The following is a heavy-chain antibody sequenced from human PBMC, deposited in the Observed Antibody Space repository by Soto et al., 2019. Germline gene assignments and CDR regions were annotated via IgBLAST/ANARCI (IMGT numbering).Heavy chain of an antibody. V-gene: IGHV3-23*01. D-gene: IGHD2-2*01. J-gene: IGHJ5*02. CDR2: ISGSGGAT. CDR1: GFTFSNYA. CDR3: AKEGIGGNCIFPGCYAIDCFDP. Sequence: PGGSLRLSYAASGFTFSNYAMNWVRQAPGKGLEWVSSISGSGGATYYADSVKGRFTISRDNSQKTLYLQLNSLRPDDTAIYYCAKEGIGGNCIFPGCYAIDCFDPWGQGTLVTVSS.